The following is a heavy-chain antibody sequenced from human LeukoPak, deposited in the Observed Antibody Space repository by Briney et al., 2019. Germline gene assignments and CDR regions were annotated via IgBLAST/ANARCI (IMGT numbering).Heavy chain of an antibody. Sequence: SVKVSCKASGGTFSSYAISWVRQAPGQGREWMGGIIPIFGTANYAQKFQGRVTITADESTSTAYMELSNLRSEDTAVYYCASNMYYYGSGRKYMDVWGKGTTVTVSS. D-gene: IGHD3-10*01. V-gene: IGHV1-69*13. CDR2: IIPIFGTA. CDR1: GGTFSSYA. J-gene: IGHJ6*03. CDR3: ASNMYYYGSGRKYMDV.